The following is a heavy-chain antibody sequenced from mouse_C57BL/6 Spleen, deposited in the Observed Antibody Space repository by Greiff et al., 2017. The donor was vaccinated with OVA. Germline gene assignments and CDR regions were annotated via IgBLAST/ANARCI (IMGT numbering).Heavy chain of an antibody. J-gene: IGHJ2*01. CDR2: INYDGSST. CDR3: ARYYYGSLDY. CDR1: GFTFSDYY. Sequence: EVQRVESEGGLVQPGSSMKLSCTASGFTFSDYYMAWVRQVPEKGLEWVANINYDGSSTYYLDSLKSRFIISRDNAKNILYLQMSSLKSEDTATYYCARYYYGSLDYWGQGTTLTVSS. V-gene: IGHV5-16*01. D-gene: IGHD1-1*01.